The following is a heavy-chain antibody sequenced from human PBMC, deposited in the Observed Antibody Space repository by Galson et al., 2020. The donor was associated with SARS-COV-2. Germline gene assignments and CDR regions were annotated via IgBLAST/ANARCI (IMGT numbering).Heavy chain of an antibody. Sequence: SKTLSLTCTVSGGSISSYYWSWIRQPAGKGLEWIGRIYTSGSTNYNPSLKSRVTMSVDTSKNQFSLKLSSVTAADTAVYYCARAPPGTVTTHYFDYWGQGTLVTVSS. V-gene: IGHV4-4*07. CDR3: ARAPPGTVTTHYFDY. J-gene: IGHJ4*02. CDR1: GGSISSYY. D-gene: IGHD4-17*01. CDR2: IYTSGST.